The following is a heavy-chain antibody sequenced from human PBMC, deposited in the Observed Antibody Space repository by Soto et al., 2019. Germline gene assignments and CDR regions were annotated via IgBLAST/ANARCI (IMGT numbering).Heavy chain of an antibody. CDR3: VKGSEVARQELDY. CDR1: GFRFSNSG. V-gene: IGHV3-30*18. D-gene: IGHD2-15*01. CDR2: ISFDGSDR. Sequence: SLRLSCAASGFRFSNSGMHWVRQAPGKGLEWVAAISFDGSDRYYSGSVKGRFTISRDNSKNTLFLQMNSLRVEDTVVYYCVKGSEVARQELDYWGQGTLVTVSS. J-gene: IGHJ4*02.